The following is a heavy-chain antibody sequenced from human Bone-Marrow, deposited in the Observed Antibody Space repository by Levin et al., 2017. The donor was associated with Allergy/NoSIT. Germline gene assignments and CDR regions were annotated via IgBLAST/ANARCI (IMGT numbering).Heavy chain of an antibody. Sequence: NPGGSLRLSCAASGFSFITYSMNWVRQVPGGGLELVSSITSSSTSIYYADSVKGRFSISRDNAKNSLYLQMNSLRVEDTAVYYCASPISSSGPFGGQGTLVTVSS. V-gene: IGHV3-21*01. CDR3: ASPISSSGPF. CDR1: GFSFITYS. D-gene: IGHD3-22*01. CDR2: ITSSSTSI. J-gene: IGHJ4*02.